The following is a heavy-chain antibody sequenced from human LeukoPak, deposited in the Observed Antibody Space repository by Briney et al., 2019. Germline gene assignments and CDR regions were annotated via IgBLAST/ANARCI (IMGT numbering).Heavy chain of an antibody. CDR1: GYTFTSYA. J-gene: IGHJ6*02. D-gene: IGHD2-2*01. CDR3: AREAMPSWGDYYYGMDV. CDR2: INTNTENP. V-gene: IGHV7-4-1*02. Sequence: VASVKVSCKASGYTFTSYAMNWVRQAPGQGLEWMGWINTNTENPTYAQGFTGRFVFSLDTSVSTAYLQISSLKAEDTAVYYCAREAMPSWGDYYYGMDVWGQGTTVTVSS.